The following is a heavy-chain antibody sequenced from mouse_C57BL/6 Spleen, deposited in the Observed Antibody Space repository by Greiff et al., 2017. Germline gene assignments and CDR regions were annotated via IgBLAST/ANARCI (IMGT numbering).Heavy chain of an antibody. CDR1: GYTFTSYT. J-gene: IGHJ1*03. D-gene: IGHD1-1*01. CDR2: INPSSGYT. V-gene: IGHV1-4*01. CDR3: ARGSSHSYWYFDV. Sequence: QVQLQQSGAELARPGASVKMSCKASGYTFTSYTMHWVKQRPGQGLEWIGYINPSSGYTKYNQKFKDKATLTADKSSSTAYMQLSSLTSEDSAVYYCARGSSHSYWYFDVWGTGTTVTVSS.